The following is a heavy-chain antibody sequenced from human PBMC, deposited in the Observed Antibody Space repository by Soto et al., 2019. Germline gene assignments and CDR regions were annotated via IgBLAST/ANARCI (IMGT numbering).Heavy chain of an antibody. Sequence: EVQLLESGGGLVQPGGSLRLSCAASGFTFSSYAMSWVRQAPGKGLEWVSAISGSGATTYHADSVKGRFTISRDNSKNTRYRQANGLRAEDTAVDYCAKDRMGRPPRRLVSWGRGAL. CDR3: AKDRMGRPPRRLVS. CDR2: ISGSGATT. J-gene: IGHJ5*01. CDR1: GFTFSSYA. V-gene: IGHV3-23*01. D-gene: IGHD6-25*01.